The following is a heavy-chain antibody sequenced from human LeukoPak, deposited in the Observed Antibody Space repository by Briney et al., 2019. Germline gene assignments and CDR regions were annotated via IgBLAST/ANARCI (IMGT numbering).Heavy chain of an antibody. J-gene: IGHJ4*02. CDR1: GFTFSSYE. CDR3: AKDFTFRYYYGSGSYYLLDY. D-gene: IGHD3-10*01. Sequence: GGSLRLSCAASGFTFSSYEMNWVRQAPGKGLEWVSYISSSGSTIYYADSVKGRFTISRDNSKNTLYLQMNSLRAEDTAVYYCAKDFTFRYYYGSGSYYLLDYWGQGTLVTVSS. V-gene: IGHV3-48*03. CDR2: ISSSGSTI.